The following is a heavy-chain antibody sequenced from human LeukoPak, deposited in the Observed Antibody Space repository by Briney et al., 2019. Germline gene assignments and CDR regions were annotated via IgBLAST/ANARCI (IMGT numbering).Heavy chain of an antibody. D-gene: IGHD5-18*01. V-gene: IGHV3-64D*09. CDR3: VRGYPFGPYGMDV. Sequence: GGSLRLSCSASGFPFSSYAMHWVRQAPGKGLEYVSAISDSGGSTYYADSVKGRFTISRDNTKNTLYLQMSSLRAEDTAVYFCVRGYPFGPYGMDVWGQGTTVTVSS. CDR1: GFPFSSYA. CDR2: ISDSGGST. J-gene: IGHJ6*02.